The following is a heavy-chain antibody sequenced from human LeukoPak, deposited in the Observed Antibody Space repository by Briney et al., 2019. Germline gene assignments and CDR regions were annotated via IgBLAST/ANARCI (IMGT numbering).Heavy chain of an antibody. CDR3: ARDRSDGDYDY. Sequence: ASVKVSCKASGYTFINYGISWVRQAPGQGLEWMGWISAYNGNTNYAQKLQGRVTMTTDTSTSTAYMELRSLRSDDTAVYYCARDRSDGDYDYWGQGTLVTVSS. V-gene: IGHV1-18*01. CDR1: GYTFINYG. D-gene: IGHD4-17*01. J-gene: IGHJ4*02. CDR2: ISAYNGNT.